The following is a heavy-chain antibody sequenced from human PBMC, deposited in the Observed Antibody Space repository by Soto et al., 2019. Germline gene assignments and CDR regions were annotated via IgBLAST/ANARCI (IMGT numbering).Heavy chain of an antibody. V-gene: IGHV3-21*06. J-gene: IGHJ4*02. CDR1: GFTVSRNY. CDR3: ARESEDLTSNFDY. Sequence: PGGSLRLSCAASGFTVSRNYVSWVRQAPGKGLEWVSSISSTTNYIYYGDSMKGRFTISRDNAKNSLYLEMNSLRAEDTAVYYCARESEDLTSNFDYWGQGTLVTVSS. CDR2: ISSTTNYI.